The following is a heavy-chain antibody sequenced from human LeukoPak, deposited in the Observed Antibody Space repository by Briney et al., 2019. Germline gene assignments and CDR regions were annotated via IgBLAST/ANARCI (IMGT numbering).Heavy chain of an antibody. V-gene: IGHV3-30-3*01. CDR2: ISYDGSNK. D-gene: IGHD1-14*01. Sequence: PGGSLRLSCAASGFTFSSYAMHWVRQAPGKGLEWVAVISYDGSNKYYADSVKGRFTISRDNSKNTLYLQMNSLRAEDTAVYYCAGARSTDYWGQGTLVTVSS. CDR1: GFTFSSYA. J-gene: IGHJ4*02. CDR3: AGARSTDY.